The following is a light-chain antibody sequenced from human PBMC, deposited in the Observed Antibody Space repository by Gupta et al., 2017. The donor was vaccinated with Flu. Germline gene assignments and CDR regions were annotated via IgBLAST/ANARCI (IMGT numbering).Light chain of an antibody. CDR1: TSNIGNNY. V-gene: IGLV1-51*01. CDR3: AAWDSSRSSGV. CDR2: DNH. Sequence: QSVLTQPPSVSATPGQKITISCSGSTSNIGNNYVSWYQQLPGTAPKLLIYDNHKRPSGTPDRFSGSKSGTSATLDITGLQTGDEADYYCAAWDSSRSSGVFGGGTKLTVL. J-gene: IGLJ3*02.